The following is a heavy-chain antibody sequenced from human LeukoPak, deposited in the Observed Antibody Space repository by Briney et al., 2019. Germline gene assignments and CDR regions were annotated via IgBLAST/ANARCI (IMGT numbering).Heavy chain of an antibody. V-gene: IGHV4-38-2*01. CDR1: GYSISSGYY. D-gene: IGHD6-13*01. J-gene: IGHJ5*02. CDR2: IYYSGST. Sequence: SETLSLTCAVSGYSISSGYYWGWIRQPPGKGLEWIGSIYYSGSTYYNPSLKSRVTISVDTSKNQFSLKLSSVTAADTAVYYCASHSSSWDQNWFDPWGQGTLVTVSS. CDR3: ASHSSSWDQNWFDP.